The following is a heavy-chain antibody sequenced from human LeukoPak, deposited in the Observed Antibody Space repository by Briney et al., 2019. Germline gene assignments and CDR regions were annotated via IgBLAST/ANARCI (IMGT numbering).Heavy chain of an antibody. Sequence: GEFLEISCKGSGSRFTSYWIGWVRQLPGKGLEWMGIIYPGDSDTRYSPSFQGQVTISADKSISTAYLQWSSLKASDTAMYYCARGGIIAAALFDYWGQGTLVTVSS. CDR2: IYPGDSDT. CDR1: GSRFTSYW. D-gene: IGHD6-13*01. CDR3: ARGGIIAAALFDY. J-gene: IGHJ4*02. V-gene: IGHV5-51*01.